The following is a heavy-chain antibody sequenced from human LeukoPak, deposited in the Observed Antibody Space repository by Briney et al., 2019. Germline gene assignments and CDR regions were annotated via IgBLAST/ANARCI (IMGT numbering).Heavy chain of an antibody. CDR1: GGSISSGGYS. J-gene: IGHJ3*02. Sequence: SETLSLTCAVSGGSISSGGYSWSWIRQPPGKGLEWIGYIYYSGSTYYNPSLKSRVTISVDTSKNQFSLKLSSVTAADTAVYYCARDTTYYYGSGRTGGGFDAFDIWGQGTMVTVSS. D-gene: IGHD3-10*01. V-gene: IGHV4-30-4*07. CDR3: ARDTTYYYGSGRTGGGFDAFDI. CDR2: IYYSGST.